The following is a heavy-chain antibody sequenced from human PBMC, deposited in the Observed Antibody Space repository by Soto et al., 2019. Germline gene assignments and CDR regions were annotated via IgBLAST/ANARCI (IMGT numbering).Heavy chain of an antibody. CDR2: IIQDGRAI. D-gene: IGHD2-15*01. J-gene: IGHJ6*02. CDR3: ARGTVVRSEPAYYYGMDV. V-gene: IGHV3-7*03. Sequence: PGGSLRLSCAASGFSSSDYWMSWVRQAPGRGLEWVAHIIQDGRAIYYVDSVRGRFTVSRDSAGNSVFLEMHRLRVEDTAVYYCARGTVVRSEPAYYYGMDVWGQGTTVTVSS. CDR1: GFSSSDYW.